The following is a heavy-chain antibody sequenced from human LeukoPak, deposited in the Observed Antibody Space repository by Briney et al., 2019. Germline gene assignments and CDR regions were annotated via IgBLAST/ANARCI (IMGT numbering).Heavy chain of an antibody. D-gene: IGHD3-22*01. V-gene: IGHV3-11*05. CDR1: GFTFSDHC. Sequence: PGGSLRLSCAASGFTFSDHCMDWVRQAPGKGLEWVSYISSSSSYTNYADSVKGRFTISRDNAKNSLYLQMNSLRAEDTAVYYCARERDYYDSSGYYYAFDYWGQGTLVTVSS. CDR3: ARERDYYDSSGYYYAFDY. J-gene: IGHJ4*02. CDR2: ISSSSSYT.